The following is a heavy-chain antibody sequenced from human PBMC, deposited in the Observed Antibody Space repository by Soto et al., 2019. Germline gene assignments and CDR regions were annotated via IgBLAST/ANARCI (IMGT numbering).Heavy chain of an antibody. Sequence: SETLSLTCTVSGGSISSSRYYWGWIRQPPGKGLEWIGTIYYSGSTYYNPSLKSRVTISLDTSQNQFSLKLSSVTAADTAVYYCARRRYWYDSSGYSSAYFDYWGQGALVTVSS. CDR3: ARRRYWYDSSGYSSAYFDY. J-gene: IGHJ4*02. CDR2: IYYSGST. D-gene: IGHD3-22*01. V-gene: IGHV4-39*01. CDR1: GGSISSSRYY.